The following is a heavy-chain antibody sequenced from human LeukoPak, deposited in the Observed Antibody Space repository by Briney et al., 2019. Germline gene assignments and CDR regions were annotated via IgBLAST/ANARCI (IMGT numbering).Heavy chain of an antibody. CDR3: ARDPNPWRGGDWFAP. V-gene: IGHV3-33*01. Sequence: PGGSLRLSCAASGFTFSSYGMHWVRQAPGKGLEWVAVIWYDGSNKYYADSVKGRFTISRDNSKNTLYLQMNSLRAEDTAVYYCARDPNPWRGGDWFAPWGQGTLVTVS. CDR1: GFTFSSYG. D-gene: IGHD1-14*01. CDR2: IWYDGSNK. J-gene: IGHJ5*02.